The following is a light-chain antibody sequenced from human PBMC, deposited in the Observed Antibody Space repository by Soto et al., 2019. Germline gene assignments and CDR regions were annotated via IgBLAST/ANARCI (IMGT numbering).Light chain of an antibody. CDR2: DVN. CDR1: SSDVGANNY. CDR3: SSYLSSNVI. J-gene: IGLJ2*01. Sequence: QSVLTQPASVSGSPGQSITISCTGTSSDVGANNYVSWYQQHPGKAPRVMIYDVNNRPSGVSSRFSGSKSGNTASLTISGLQAEDEADYYCSSYLSSNVIFGGGTKATVL. V-gene: IGLV2-14*01.